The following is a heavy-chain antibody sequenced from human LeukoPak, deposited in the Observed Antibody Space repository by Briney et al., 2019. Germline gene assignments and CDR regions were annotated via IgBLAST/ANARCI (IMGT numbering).Heavy chain of an antibody. J-gene: IGHJ3*02. V-gene: IGHV4-39*01. CDR1: SGSISGGIYY. CDR2: IYYSGSA. Sequence: SETLSLTCTVSSGSISGGIYYGSSIRQPAGKVLEWNWSIYYSGSAYYNRALKSRITISVYTAKNKFSMNLSSVAAAVSAGYYCERKPVWFGRIDIWGQGTMVTVSS. D-gene: IGHD3-10*01. CDR3: ERKPVWFGRIDI.